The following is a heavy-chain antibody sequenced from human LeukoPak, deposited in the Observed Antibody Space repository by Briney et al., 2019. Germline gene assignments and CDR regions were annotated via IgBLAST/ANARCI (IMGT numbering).Heavy chain of an antibody. CDR2: INSDGSST. D-gene: IGHD5-18*01. CDR3: ARDGGYSYDNFDY. CDR1: GFTFSSYW. J-gene: IGHJ4*02. Sequence: PGGSLRLSCAASGFTFSSYWMHWVRHAPGKGLVWVSRINSDGSSTSYADSVKGRFTISRDNAKNTLYLQMNSLRAEDTAVYYCARDGGYSYDNFDYWGQGTLVTVSS. V-gene: IGHV3-74*01.